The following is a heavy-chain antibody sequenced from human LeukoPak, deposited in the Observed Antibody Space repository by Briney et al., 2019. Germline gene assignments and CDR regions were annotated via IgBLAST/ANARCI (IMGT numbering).Heavy chain of an antibody. V-gene: IGHV3-53*01. CDR1: GFTVSSNY. CDR2: IYSGGNT. D-gene: IGHD3-22*01. CDR3: ARETYDSSAYYWFDQ. Sequence: GGSLRLSCAASGFTVSSNYMSWVRQAPGKGLEWVSVIYSGGNTYYADSVKGRFTISRDNSKNTLYLQMNSLRAEDTALYYCARETYDSSAYYWFDQWGQGTLVTVSS. J-gene: IGHJ5*02.